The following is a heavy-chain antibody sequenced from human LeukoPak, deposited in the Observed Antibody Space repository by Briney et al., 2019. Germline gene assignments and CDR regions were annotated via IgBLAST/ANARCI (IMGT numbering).Heavy chain of an antibody. CDR3: AREDSSSVD. CDR2: INPSGGST. V-gene: IGHV1-46*01. J-gene: IGHJ4*02. D-gene: IGHD6-6*01. CDR1: GFTFSSYV. Sequence: GGSLRLSCAASGFTFSSYVMHWVRQAPGQGLEWMGIINPSGGSTSYAQKFQGRVTMTRDMSTSTVYMELSSLRSEDTAVYYCAREDSSSVDWGQGTLVTVSS.